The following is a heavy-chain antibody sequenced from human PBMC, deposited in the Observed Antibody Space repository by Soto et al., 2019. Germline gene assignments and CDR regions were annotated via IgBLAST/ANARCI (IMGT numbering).Heavy chain of an antibody. CDR3: ASTTYYDFWSGYTPPYYYYYGMDV. J-gene: IGHJ6*02. CDR1: GGTFSSYA. D-gene: IGHD3-3*01. CDR2: IIPIFGTA. Sequence: QVQLVQSGAEVKKPGSSVKVSCKASGGTFSSYAISWVRQAPGQGLEWMGGIIPIFGTANYAQKFQGRVTITAEESTSTAYMELSSLRSEDTAVYYCASTTYYDFWSGYTPPYYYYYGMDVWGQGTTVTVSS. V-gene: IGHV1-69*01.